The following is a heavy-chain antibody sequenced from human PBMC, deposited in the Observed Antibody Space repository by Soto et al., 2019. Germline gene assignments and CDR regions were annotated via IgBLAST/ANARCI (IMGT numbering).Heavy chain of an antibody. Sequence: QLQLQESGPGLVKPSETLSLTCTVSGGSISSSRDYWGWIRQPPGKGLEWIGSIDSSGSTYSNPSRKSRITISVDTSKNQFSLSLTSVTAADTAVFYCARLSCGTTSCFYFHYYMDVWGKGTTVTVSS. J-gene: IGHJ6*03. V-gene: IGHV4-39*01. D-gene: IGHD2-2*01. CDR3: ARLSCGTTSCFYFHYYMDV. CDR1: GGSISSSRDY. CDR2: IDSSGST.